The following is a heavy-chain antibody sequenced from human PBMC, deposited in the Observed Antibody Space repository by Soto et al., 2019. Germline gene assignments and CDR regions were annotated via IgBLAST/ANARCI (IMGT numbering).Heavy chain of an antibody. J-gene: IGHJ4*02. V-gene: IGHV3-23*01. D-gene: IGHD6-13*01. CDR2: ISGSGGST. CDR3: AKYLTGSSRPPSYFDY. CDR1: GFTFSSYA. Sequence: RLSCAASGFTFSSYAMSWVRQAPGKGLEWVSAISGSGGSTYYADSVEGRFTISRDNSKNTLYLQMNSLRAEDTAVYYCAKYLTGSSRPPSYFDYWGQGTLVTVSS.